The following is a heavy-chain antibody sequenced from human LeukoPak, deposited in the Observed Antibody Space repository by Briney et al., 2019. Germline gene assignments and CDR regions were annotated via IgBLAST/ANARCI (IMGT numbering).Heavy chain of an antibody. CDR3: VREITRATTYFDS. Sequence: ASVKVSCKASGYTFTGYYIHWVRQALGQGLEWMGRINPNNGDTNYAQKFPGRVTLTRDTSIGTAYMELSGLRSDDTAMYYCVREITRATTYFDSWGQGTLVTVSS. CDR1: GYTFTGYY. CDR2: INPNNGDT. J-gene: IGHJ4*02. V-gene: IGHV1-2*06. D-gene: IGHD1-26*01.